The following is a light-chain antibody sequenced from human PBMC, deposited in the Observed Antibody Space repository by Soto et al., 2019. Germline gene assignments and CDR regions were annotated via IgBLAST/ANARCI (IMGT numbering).Light chain of an antibody. V-gene: IGKV1-39*01. CDR2: AAS. CDR1: QSISSY. Sequence: DIQMTQSPSSLSASVGDIVTITFRASQSISSYLNWYQQKPGKAPKLLIYAASSLQSGVPSRFSGSGSGTDFTLTISGLQSEDLATYFCQQSFSTPRTFGQGAKVDI. CDR3: QQSFSTPRT. J-gene: IGKJ1*01.